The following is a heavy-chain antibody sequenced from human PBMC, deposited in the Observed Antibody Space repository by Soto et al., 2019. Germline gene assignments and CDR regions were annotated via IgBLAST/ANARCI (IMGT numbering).Heavy chain of an antibody. J-gene: IGHJ4*02. CDR3: ARDSGYSYGPLDY. Sequence: EVQLVESGGGLVQPGGSLRLSCAASGFTFSSYSMNWVRQAPGKGLEWVSYISSSSSTIYYADSVKVRFTISRDNAKNSLYLQMNSLRAEDTAVYYCARDSGYSYGPLDYWGQGTLVTVSS. V-gene: IGHV3-48*01. CDR1: GFTFSSYS. D-gene: IGHD5-18*01. CDR2: ISSSSSTI.